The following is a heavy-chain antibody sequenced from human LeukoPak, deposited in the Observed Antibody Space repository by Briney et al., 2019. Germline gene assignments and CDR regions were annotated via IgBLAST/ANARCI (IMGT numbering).Heavy chain of an antibody. CDR3: AKVGLGDGYKEYYFDY. J-gene: IGHJ4*02. D-gene: IGHD5-24*01. CDR2: ISGGGTYT. V-gene: IGHV3-23*01. Sequence: GGSLRLSCAASGFTFSSYAMSWVRQAPGKGLEWVSAISGGGTYTYYADSVKGRFTISRDNPKNTLYLQMNSLRAEDTAVYYCAKVGLGDGYKEYYFDYWGQGTLVTVSS. CDR1: GFTFSSYA.